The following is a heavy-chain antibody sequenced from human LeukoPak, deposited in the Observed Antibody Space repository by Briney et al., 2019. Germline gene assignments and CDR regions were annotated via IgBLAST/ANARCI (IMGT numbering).Heavy chain of an antibody. CDR2: IPYDGSNK. Sequence: GRTLRLSCAASGFTFSSYAMHWVRQAPGKGLEWVALIPYDGSNKYYADSVKGRFTFSRDNSKNTLYLQMNSLRAEDTAVYYCARPNWNYVSPFDYWGQGTLVTVSS. D-gene: IGHD1-7*01. CDR1: GFTFSSYA. CDR3: ARPNWNYVSPFDY. V-gene: IGHV3-30*04. J-gene: IGHJ4*02.